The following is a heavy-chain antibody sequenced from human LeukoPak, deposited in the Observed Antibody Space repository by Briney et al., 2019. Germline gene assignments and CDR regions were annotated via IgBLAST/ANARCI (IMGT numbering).Heavy chain of an antibody. D-gene: IGHD1-14*01. V-gene: IGHV1-18*01. J-gene: IGHJ3*02. CDR3: ARVWGHGTLDAFDI. CDR2: ISAYNGNT. CDR1: GYTFTSYG. Sequence: ASVKVSCKASGYTFTSYGISWVRQAPGQGLEWVGWISAYNGNTNYAQKLQGRVTMTTDTSTSTAYMELSRLRSDDTAVYYCARVWGHGTLDAFDIWGQGTMVTVSS.